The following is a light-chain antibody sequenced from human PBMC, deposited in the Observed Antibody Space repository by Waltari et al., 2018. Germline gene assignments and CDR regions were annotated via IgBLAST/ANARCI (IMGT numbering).Light chain of an antibody. CDR1: SLRSYY. J-gene: IGLJ3*02. Sequence: SSELTQDPAVSVALGQTVRITCQGDSLRSYYASWYQQKPGQAPVLVIYGKNNRPSGIPDRFSDSSSGNTASLTITGAQAEDEADYYCNSRDSSGTKVFGGGTKLTVL. CDR3: NSRDSSGTKV. V-gene: IGLV3-19*01. CDR2: GKN.